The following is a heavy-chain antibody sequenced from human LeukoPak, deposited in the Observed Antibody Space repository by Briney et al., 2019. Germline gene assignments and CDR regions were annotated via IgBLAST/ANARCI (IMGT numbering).Heavy chain of an antibody. V-gene: IGHV4-59*12. Sequence: SETLSLTCTVSGASITRYYWSWIRQPPGKGPEWIGYMYHTGSTNYNPSLKSRVTMSVDTSNNQFSLRLSSVTAADTAVYYCAGDMWQQLDFDYWGQGTLVTVSS. CDR2: MYHTGST. CDR1: GASITRYY. D-gene: IGHD6-13*01. J-gene: IGHJ4*02. CDR3: AGDMWQQLDFDY.